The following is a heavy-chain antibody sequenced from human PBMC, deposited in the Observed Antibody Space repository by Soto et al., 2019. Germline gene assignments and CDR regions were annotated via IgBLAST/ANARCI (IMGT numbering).Heavy chain of an antibody. CDR2: IYYSGST. Sequence: SETLSLTCTVSGGSMSSYYGSWIRQPPGKGLEWIAYIYYSGSTNYNPSLKSRVTISVDTSKNQFSLKLSAVTAADTAVYYCARASAMIVVTDWGQGTLVTVSS. J-gene: IGHJ4*02. CDR1: GGSMSSYY. D-gene: IGHD3-22*01. V-gene: IGHV4-59*01. CDR3: ARASAMIVVTD.